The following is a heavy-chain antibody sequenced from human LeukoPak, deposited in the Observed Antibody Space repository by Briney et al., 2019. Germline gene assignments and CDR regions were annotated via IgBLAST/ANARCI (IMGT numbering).Heavy chain of an antibody. Sequence: PGGSLRLSCAGSGFTFSNYGMSWVRQAPGKGLEWVSSISSSSYIYYADSVKGRFTISRDNAKNSLYLQMNSLRAEDTAVYYCARDNGNLYRTWGQGTMVTVSS. D-gene: IGHD3-16*01. J-gene: IGHJ3*01. CDR2: ISSSSYI. V-gene: IGHV3-21*01. CDR3: ARDNGNLYRT. CDR1: GFTFSNYG.